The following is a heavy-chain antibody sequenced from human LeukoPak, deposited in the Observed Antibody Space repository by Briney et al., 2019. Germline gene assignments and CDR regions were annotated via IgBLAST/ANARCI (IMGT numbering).Heavy chain of an antibody. CDR1: GYTFTSYG. J-gene: IGHJ4*02. CDR2: INPNSGGT. CDR3: ASIAARWDFDY. Sequence: ASVKVSCKASGYTFTSYGISWVRRAPGQGLEWMGWINPNSGGTNYAQKFQGRVTMTRDTSISTAYMELSRLRSDDTAVYYCASIAARWDFDYWGQGTLVTVSS. V-gene: IGHV1-2*02. D-gene: IGHD6-6*01.